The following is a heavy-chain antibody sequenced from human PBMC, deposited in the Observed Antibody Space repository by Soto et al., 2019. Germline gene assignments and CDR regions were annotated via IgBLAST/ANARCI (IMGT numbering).Heavy chain of an antibody. J-gene: IGHJ6*02. CDR3: AREDRDRETGLVPAAIDGMDV. Sequence: QVQLVQSGAEVKKPGSSVKVSCKASGGTFSRYSITWVRQAPGHGLEWIGRIIPIFGIASYAQKFQGRVTIAVAESTSTAYMELSSMRSDDTTVYYSAREDRDRETGLVPAAIDGMDVWGQGTTVTVSS. CDR2: IIPIFGIA. V-gene: IGHV1-69*08. D-gene: IGHD2-2*01. CDR1: GGTFSRYS.